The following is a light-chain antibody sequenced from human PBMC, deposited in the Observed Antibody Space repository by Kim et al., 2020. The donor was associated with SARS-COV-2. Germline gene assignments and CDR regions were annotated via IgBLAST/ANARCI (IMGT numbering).Light chain of an antibody. V-gene: IGLV3-19*01. CDR2: GKN. J-gene: IGLJ3*02. CDR3: NCRRDTGGTHWL. Sequence: EQTVRITCQGDSLRGHYASWYQQKPGQAPVLVIYGKNNRPSGIPDRFSGSISGNTVSLTITGAQAEDEADYYGNCRRDTGGTHWLFGGGTQLTVL. CDR1: SLRGHY.